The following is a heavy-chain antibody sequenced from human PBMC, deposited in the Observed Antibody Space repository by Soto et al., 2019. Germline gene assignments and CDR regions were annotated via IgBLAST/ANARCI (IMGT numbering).Heavy chain of an antibody. V-gene: IGHV4-59*01. CDR3: ARDPGIAVAGLYYYYGMDV. CDR1: GGSITNYY. CDR2: IYYSGST. J-gene: IGHJ6*02. D-gene: IGHD6-19*01. Sequence: SETLSLTCTVSGGSITNYYWSWIRQPPGKGLEWIGYIYYSGSTSYNPSLKSRVTISVDTSKNQFSLKLSSVTAADTAVYYCARDPGIAVAGLYYYYGMDVWGQGTTVTVSS.